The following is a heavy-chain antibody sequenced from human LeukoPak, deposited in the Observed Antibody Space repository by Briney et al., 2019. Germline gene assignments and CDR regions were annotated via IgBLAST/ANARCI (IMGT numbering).Heavy chain of an antibody. CDR1: GGSITSNSYY. D-gene: IGHD3-22*01. Sequence: SSETLSLTCTVSGGSITSNSYYWGWIRQPPGNGLEWIGSIYYSGSTYYNPSLKSRVTISVDTSKNQFSLKLSSVTAADTAVYYCARGGDDDSSGYYPPFGYYYYYMDVWGKGTTVTISS. CDR3: ARGGDDDSSGYYPPFGYYYYYMDV. V-gene: IGHV4-39*07. CDR2: IYYSGST. J-gene: IGHJ6*03.